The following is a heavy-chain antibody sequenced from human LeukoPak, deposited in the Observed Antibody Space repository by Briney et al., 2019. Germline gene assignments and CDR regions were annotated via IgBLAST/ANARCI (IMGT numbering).Heavy chain of an antibody. J-gene: IGHJ4*02. CDR3: ARAGVGARFEDY. CDR1: GFTFSNYN. D-gene: IGHD1-26*01. CDR2: ISSTSNPI. Sequence: PGGSLRLSCAASGFTFSNYNMNWVRQAPGKGLEWLSYISSTSNPIYYADSVKGRFTISRDNAKNSLYLQMNSLRDKDTAVYYCARAGVGARFEDYWGQGTLVTVSS. V-gene: IGHV3-48*02.